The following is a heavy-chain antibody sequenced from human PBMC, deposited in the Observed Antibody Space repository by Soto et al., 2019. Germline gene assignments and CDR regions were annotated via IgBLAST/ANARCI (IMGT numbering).Heavy chain of an antibody. CDR2: ISSSSSTI. Sequence: EVQLVESGGGLVQPGGSLRLSCAASGFTFSSYSMNWVRQAPGKGLEWLSYISSSSSTIYYADSVKGRFTISRDNAKKSLYRQMNRLRDVDTAVYYCASPCRYSSRVFDYWGPGTLVTVSS. J-gene: IGHJ4*02. D-gene: IGHD6-13*01. CDR1: GFTFSSYS. V-gene: IGHV3-48*02. CDR3: ASPCRYSSRVFDY.